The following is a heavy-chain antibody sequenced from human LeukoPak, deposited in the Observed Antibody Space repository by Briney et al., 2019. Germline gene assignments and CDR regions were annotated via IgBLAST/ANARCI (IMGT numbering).Heavy chain of an antibody. Sequence: PGGSLRLSCAASGFTFSSYGMSWVRQAPGKGLEWVSAISGSGGSTYYADSVKGRFTISRDNSKNTLYLQMNSLRAEDTAVYYCAKDPQLLWFGEFTYYFDYWGQGTLVTVSS. V-gene: IGHV3-23*01. D-gene: IGHD3-10*01. J-gene: IGHJ4*02. CDR3: AKDPQLLWFGEFTYYFDY. CDR1: GFTFSSYG. CDR2: ISGSGGST.